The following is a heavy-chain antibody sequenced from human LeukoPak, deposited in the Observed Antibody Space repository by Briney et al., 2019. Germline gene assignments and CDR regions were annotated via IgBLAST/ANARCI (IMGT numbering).Heavy chain of an antibody. V-gene: IGHV1-69*08. D-gene: IGHD1-26*01. CDR2: ITPIIDSA. CDR1: GGTFRSHI. J-gene: IGHJ5*02. Sequence: SVKVSCKTFGGTFRSHIFSWVRQAPGQGLEWMGNITPIIDSAKYSQKFRDRLTITGDSSTGTAYMELSSLTPEDTALYYCTRVNLRGSQYNWFDPWGQGTLVIVSS. CDR3: TRVNLRGSQYNWFDP.